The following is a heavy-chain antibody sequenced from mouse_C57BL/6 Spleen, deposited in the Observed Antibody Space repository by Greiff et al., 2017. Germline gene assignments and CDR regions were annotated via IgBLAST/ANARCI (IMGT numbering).Heavy chain of an antibody. CDR2: ISSGSSTI. V-gene: IGHV5-17*01. D-gene: IGHD2-1*01. CDR1: GFTFSDYG. Sequence: EVKRVESGGGLVKPGGSLKLSCAASGFTFSDYGMHWVRQAPEKGLEWVAYISSGSSTIYYADTVKGRFTISRDNAKNTLFLQMTSLRSEDTAMYYCARKDYGNWYFDVWGTGTTVTVSS. CDR3: ARKDYGNWYFDV. J-gene: IGHJ1*03.